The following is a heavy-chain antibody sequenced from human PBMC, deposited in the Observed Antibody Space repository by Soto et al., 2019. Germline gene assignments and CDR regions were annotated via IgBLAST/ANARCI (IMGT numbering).Heavy chain of an antibody. D-gene: IGHD1-26*01. Sequence: SVKVSCKASGLSFTSSAVQWLRHARGQRLEWIGWIVVGSGNTNYAQKFQERVTITRDMSTSTAYMELISLRSEDTAVYYCAGARLVGATPDAFDICAQATMVTVSS. CDR1: GLSFTSSA. CDR3: AGARLVGATPDAFDI. V-gene: IGHV1-58*01. CDR2: IVVGSGNT. J-gene: IGHJ3*02.